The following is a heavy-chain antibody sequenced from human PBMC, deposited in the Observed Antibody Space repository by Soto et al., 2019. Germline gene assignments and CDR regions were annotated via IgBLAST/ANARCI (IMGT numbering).Heavy chain of an antibody. J-gene: IGHJ4*02. CDR1: GYTFTGYY. V-gene: IGHV1-2*04. Sequence: ASVKVSCKASGYTFTGYYMHWVRQAPGQGLEWMGWINPNSGGTNYAQKFQGWVTMTRDTSISTAYMELSRLRSDDTAAYYCARAELGRVTVTIFDYWGQGTLVTVSS. CDR2: INPNSGGT. D-gene: IGHD4-17*01. CDR3: ARAELGRVTVTIFDY.